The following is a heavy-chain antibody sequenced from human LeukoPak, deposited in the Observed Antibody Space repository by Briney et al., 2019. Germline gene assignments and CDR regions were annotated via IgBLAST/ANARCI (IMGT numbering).Heavy chain of an antibody. CDR2: IKQDGSAK. Sequence: PGGSLRLSCAASGFSFISYWMSWVRQAPGKRLHRLANIKQDGSAKNYVDSVKGRFTISRDNAKNSLYLQLNSLRAEDTAVYYCAGCAGNSCYFDYWGQGTLVIVSS. V-gene: IGHV3-7*01. D-gene: IGHD1-1*01. CDR3: AGCAGNSCYFDY. J-gene: IGHJ4*02. CDR1: GFSFISYW.